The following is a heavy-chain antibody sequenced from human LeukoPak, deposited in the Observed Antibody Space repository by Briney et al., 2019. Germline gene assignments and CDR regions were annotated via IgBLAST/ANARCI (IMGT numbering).Heavy chain of an antibody. Sequence: PGGSLRLSCAASGFTFSSYTMNWVRQAPGKGLEWVSSISSSSSYIYYADSLKGRFTISRDNAKNSLYVQMNSLRAEDTAVYYCARELGAFDIWGQGTMVTVSS. CDR2: ISSSSSYI. V-gene: IGHV3-21*01. J-gene: IGHJ3*02. D-gene: IGHD7-27*01. CDR3: ARELGAFDI. CDR1: GFTFSSYT.